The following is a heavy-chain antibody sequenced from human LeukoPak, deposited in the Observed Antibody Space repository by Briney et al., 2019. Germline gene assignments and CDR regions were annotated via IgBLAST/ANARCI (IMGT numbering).Heavy chain of an antibody. CDR1: VYAISSGYY. J-gene: IGHJ4*02. CDR3: ARRKSSGYYDW. CDR2: IYHSGST. V-gene: IGHV4-38-2*01. D-gene: IGHD3-22*01. Sequence: SETLSLTCAVSVYAISSGYYWGWSRQRPGKGREWIWSIYHSGSTYYNPALKSRVTISVDTSKNQFSLKLSSVTAADTAVYYCARRKSSGYYDWWGQGTLVTVSS.